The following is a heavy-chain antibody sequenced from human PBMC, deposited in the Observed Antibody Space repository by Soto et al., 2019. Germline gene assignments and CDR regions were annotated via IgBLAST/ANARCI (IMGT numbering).Heavy chain of an antibody. CDR2: VSGYNRNT. V-gene: IGHV1-18*01. CDR1: GYTFTNYG. J-gene: IGHJ4*02. CDR3: ARERQWGPLIY. D-gene: IGHD6-19*01. Sequence: QVQLVQSGVEVKMPGASVKLACKASGYTFTNYGLTWVRQVPGQGLEWIGWVSGYNRNTNYAQKFEDRVIMTTDTSTGTAFMELRSLSPDDTGIYFCARERQWGPLIYWGQGTLLTVSP.